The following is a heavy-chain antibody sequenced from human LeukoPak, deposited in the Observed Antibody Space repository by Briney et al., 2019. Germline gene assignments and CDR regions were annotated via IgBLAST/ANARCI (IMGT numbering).Heavy chain of an antibody. J-gene: IGHJ4*02. D-gene: IGHD3-22*01. Sequence: ASETLSLTCTVSGGSISSYYWSWIRQPPGKGLEWIGYIYYSGSTNYNPSLKSRVTISVDTSKNQFSLKLSSVTAADTAVYYCARHLYDSSGYYDYWGQGTLVTVSS. CDR2: IYYSGST. CDR1: GGSISSYY. CDR3: ARHLYDSSGYYDY. V-gene: IGHV4-59*08.